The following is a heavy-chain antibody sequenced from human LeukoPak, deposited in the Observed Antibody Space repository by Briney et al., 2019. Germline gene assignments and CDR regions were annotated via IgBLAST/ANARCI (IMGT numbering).Heavy chain of an antibody. J-gene: IGHJ3*02. CDR1: GFTFSNYG. V-gene: IGHV3-23*01. CDR2: ISGSGGTT. D-gene: IGHD6-6*01. Sequence: PGGSLRLSCAASGFTFSNYGMSWVRQAPGKGLEWVSDISGSGGTTYCADSVKGRFTISRDNSKNTLYLQMSSLRAGDTAVYYCAKSIRGSPGAFDIWGQGTMVTVST. CDR3: AKSIRGSPGAFDI.